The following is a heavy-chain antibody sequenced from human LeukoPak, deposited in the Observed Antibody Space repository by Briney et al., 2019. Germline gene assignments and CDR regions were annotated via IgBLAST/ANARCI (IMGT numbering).Heavy chain of an antibody. J-gene: IGHJ4*02. CDR3: AKDRAGWTQDFDY. V-gene: IGHV3-11*01. CDR1: GFTFSDYY. CDR2: ISSSGSTI. D-gene: IGHD1-14*01. Sequence: PGGSLRLSCAASGFTFSDYYMSWIRQAPGKGLEWVSYISSSGSTIYYADSVKGRFTISRDNAKNSLYLQMNSLRAEDTALYYCAKDRAGWTQDFDYWGQGTLVTVSS.